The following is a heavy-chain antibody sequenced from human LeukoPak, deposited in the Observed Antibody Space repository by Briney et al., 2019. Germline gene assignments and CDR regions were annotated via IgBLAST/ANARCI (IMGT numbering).Heavy chain of an antibody. V-gene: IGHV4-34*01. Sequence: PSETLSLTCAVYGGSFSGYYWSWIRQPPGKGLEWIGEINHSGSTNYNPSLKSRVTMSVDTSKNQFSLKLSSVTAADTAVYYCAREGGYSYGPYYYYYGMDVWGQGTTVTVSS. CDR2: INHSGST. CDR1: GGSFSGYY. CDR3: AREGGYSYGPYYYYYGMDV. D-gene: IGHD5-18*01. J-gene: IGHJ6*02.